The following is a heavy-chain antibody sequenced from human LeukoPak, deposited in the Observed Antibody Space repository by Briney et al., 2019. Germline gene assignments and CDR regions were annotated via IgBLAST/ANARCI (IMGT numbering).Heavy chain of an antibody. D-gene: IGHD3-10*01. J-gene: IGHJ4*02. V-gene: IGHV4-38-2*02. Sequence: PSETLSLTCTVSGYSISSGYYWGWIRQPPGKGLEWIGSIYHSGSTYYNPSLKSRVTISVDTSKNQFSLKLSSVTAADTAVYYCAREGGSETMVRDYGIDYWGQGTLVTVSS. CDR1: GYSISSGYY. CDR2: IYHSGST. CDR3: AREGGSETMVRDYGIDY.